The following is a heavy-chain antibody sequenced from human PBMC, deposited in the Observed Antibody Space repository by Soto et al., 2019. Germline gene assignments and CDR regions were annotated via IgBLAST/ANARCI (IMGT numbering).Heavy chain of an antibody. CDR1: GGAISTYY. D-gene: IGHD3-3*01. CDR2: IYSSGST. V-gene: IGHV4-4*07. Sequence: QVHLQESGPGLVKPSETLSLTCTVSGGAISTYYWTWIRQPAGKGLEWIGRIYSSGSTKYNPSLQSRVTMSLDTSNNQFSLRLTSVTAADMAVYYCARGQRFSDWFDPWGQGTLVTVSS. CDR3: ARGQRFSDWFDP. J-gene: IGHJ5*02.